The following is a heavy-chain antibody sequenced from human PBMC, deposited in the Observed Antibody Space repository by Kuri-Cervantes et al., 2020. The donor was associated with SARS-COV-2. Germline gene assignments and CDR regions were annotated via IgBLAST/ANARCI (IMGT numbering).Heavy chain of an antibody. J-gene: IGHJ4*02. CDR3: ARSIVVVPAPFDY. D-gene: IGHD2-2*01. CDR1: GFTFSSYA. CDR2: ISYDGSNK. V-gene: IGHV3-30-3*01. Sequence: GSLKISCAASGFTFSSYAMHWVRQAPGKGLEWVAVISYDGSNKYYADSVKGRFTISRDNSKNTLYLQMNSPRAEDTAVYYCARSIVVVPAPFDYWSQGTLVTVSS.